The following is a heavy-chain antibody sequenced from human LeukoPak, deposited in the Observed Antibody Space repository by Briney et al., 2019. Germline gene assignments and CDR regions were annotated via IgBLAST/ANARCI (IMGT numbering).Heavy chain of an antibody. V-gene: IGHV3-21*04. CDR1: GFTFSSFS. J-gene: IGHJ4*02. CDR2: TSSSSAYT. Sequence: GGSLRLSCAASGFTFSSFSMIWVRQAPGKGLEWVSSTSSSSAYTFYAESGKGRFTISRDNAKNSLFLQMNSLRAEDTAVYYCARDPRISGYSYGVDYWGQGTLVTVSS. D-gene: IGHD5-18*01. CDR3: ARDPRISGYSYGVDY.